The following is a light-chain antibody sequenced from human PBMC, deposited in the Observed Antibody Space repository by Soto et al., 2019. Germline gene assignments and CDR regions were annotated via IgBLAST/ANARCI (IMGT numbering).Light chain of an antibody. CDR2: DVS. V-gene: IGLV2-14*01. CDR1: SSDVGGYNY. Sequence: QSALTQPASVSGSPGQSITISCTGTSSDVGGYNYVSWYQQHPGKAPKVIIYDVSNRPSGVSNRFSGSKSGNTASLTISGLQSEDEADYYCSSYTFSTTLVFGGGTKVTVL. J-gene: IGLJ2*01. CDR3: SSYTFSTTLV.